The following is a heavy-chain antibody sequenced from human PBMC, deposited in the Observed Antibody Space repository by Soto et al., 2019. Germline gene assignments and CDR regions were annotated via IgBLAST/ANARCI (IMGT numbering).Heavy chain of an antibody. CDR3: ARHAYCSGGSCYSEDGMDV. V-gene: IGHV1-18*01. J-gene: IGHJ6*02. Sequence: QVQLVQSGAEVRKPGASVKVSCKASGYTFSTYGISWVRQAPGQGLDWMGWISAYNGNTDYAQKLQGRITMTTDTPTSTAYMELRSLRSDDTAVYYCARHAYCSGGSCYSEDGMDVWGQGATVTVSS. CDR2: ISAYNGNT. CDR1: GYTFSTYG. D-gene: IGHD2-15*01.